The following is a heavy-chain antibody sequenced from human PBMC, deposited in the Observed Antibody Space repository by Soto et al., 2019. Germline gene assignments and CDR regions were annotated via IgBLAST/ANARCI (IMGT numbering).Heavy chain of an antibody. Sequence: QVQLVQSGAEVKEPGSSVMVSCKASGGTFDNFIMNWVRQTPGRGLEWMGGIVPMLGTPTYAEKFKGRVTISATGSTSTMYMEVTSLRSEDTAIYSCARNGPYSSSLSQSAGMDVWGQGTPVTVSS. CDR2: IVPMLGTP. V-gene: IGHV1-69*01. J-gene: IGHJ6*02. D-gene: IGHD1-26*01. CDR3: ARNGPYSSSLSQSAGMDV. CDR1: GGTFDNFI.